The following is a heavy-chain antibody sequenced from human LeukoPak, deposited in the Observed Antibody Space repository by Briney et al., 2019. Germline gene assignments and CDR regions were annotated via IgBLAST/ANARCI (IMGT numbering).Heavy chain of an antibody. D-gene: IGHD4-23*01. CDR2: IYTSGST. Sequence: SETLSLTCTVSGGSISSGSYYWSWIRQPAGKGLEWIGRIYTSGSTNYNPSLKSRVTISVDTSKNQFSLKLSSVTAADTAVYYCARDRWSRVYDYWGQGTLVTVSS. V-gene: IGHV4-61*02. J-gene: IGHJ4*02. CDR1: GGSISSGSYY. CDR3: ARDRWSRVYDY.